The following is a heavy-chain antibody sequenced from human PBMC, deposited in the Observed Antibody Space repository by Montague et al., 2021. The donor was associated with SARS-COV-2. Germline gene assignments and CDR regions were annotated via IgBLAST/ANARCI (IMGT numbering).Heavy chain of an antibody. CDR2: INSDGSST. CDR3: ARAPRRHYYDSTGFDAFDI. J-gene: IGHJ3*02. Sequence: SLRLSCPASGFTYRSCWMHWVRQAPGKGLVWVSRINSDGSSTTYADSVKGRFAISRDNAKNTLYLQMNSLRAEDTAVYYCARAPRRHYYDSTGFDAFDIWGQGTMVTVSS. CDR1: GFTYRSCW. D-gene: IGHD3-22*01. V-gene: IGHV3-74*01.